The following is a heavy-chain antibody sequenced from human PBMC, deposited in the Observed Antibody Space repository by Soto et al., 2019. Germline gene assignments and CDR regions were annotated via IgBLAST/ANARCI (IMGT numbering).Heavy chain of an antibody. V-gene: IGHV3-74*01. Sequence: EVQLVESGGGLVQPGGSLRLSCAASGFILSNHWMHWVRQAPGRGLEWVSRINSGGTRTTYADAVKGRFTISRDIAKNTLYLQKNGLRAEDTAVYYCARGPNYYDSGFCDYWGQGALVTVSS. J-gene: IGHJ4*02. D-gene: IGHD3-22*01. CDR2: INSGGTRT. CDR3: ARGPNYYDSGFCDY. CDR1: GFILSNHW.